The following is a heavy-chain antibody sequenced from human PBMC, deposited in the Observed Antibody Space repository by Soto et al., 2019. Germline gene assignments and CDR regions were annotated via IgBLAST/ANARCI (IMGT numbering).Heavy chain of an antibody. CDR1: GGSIRSSSYY. V-gene: IGHV4-39*02. CDR2: IYYSGST. CDR3: ERDKYQLLSFSLYYDYGMDV. Sequence: PSELLSLTCTVSGGSIRSSSYYWGWIRHPPGKGLGWIGSIYYSGSTYYTPYLKSRVTISVDTSKNQFSLKLSSVTAADTAVYYCERDKYQLLSFSLYYDYGMDVWGQGTTVTVSS. D-gene: IGHD2-2*01. J-gene: IGHJ6*02.